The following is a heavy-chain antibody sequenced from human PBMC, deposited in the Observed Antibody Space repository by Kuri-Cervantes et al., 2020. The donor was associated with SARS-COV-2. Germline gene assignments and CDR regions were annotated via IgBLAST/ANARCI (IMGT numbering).Heavy chain of an antibody. CDR3: ARYYNEGYFDY. D-gene: IGHD3-10*01. CDR2: IYYSGST. J-gene: IGHJ4*02. CDR1: GGSISSNSHY. Sequence: SETLSLTCTVSGGSISSNSHYWGWIRQPPGKGLEWIGSIYYSGSTYYNPSLKSRVTISVDTSKNQFSLTLSSVTAADTAVYYCARYYNEGYFDYWGQGTLVTVSS. V-gene: IGHV4-39*01.